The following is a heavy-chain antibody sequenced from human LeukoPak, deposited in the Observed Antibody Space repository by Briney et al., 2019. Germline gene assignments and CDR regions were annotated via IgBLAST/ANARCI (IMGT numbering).Heavy chain of an antibody. CDR2: IYTSGNT. Sequence: PSETLSLTCTVSGGSISSSNYYWSWIRQPAGKGQEWVGRIYTSGNTNYNPSLKSRVTISVDMSKNQFSLKLSSVTAADTAMYYCARILGETGNPEEDSFDMWGQGTMVTVSP. CDR3: ARILGETGNPEEDSFDM. J-gene: IGHJ3*02. V-gene: IGHV4-61*02. D-gene: IGHD3-16*01. CDR1: GGSISSSNYY.